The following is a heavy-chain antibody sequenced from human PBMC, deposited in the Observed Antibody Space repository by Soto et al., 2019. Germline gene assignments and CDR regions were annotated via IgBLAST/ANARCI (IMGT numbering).Heavy chain of an antibody. CDR2: ISYDGSNK. Sequence: QVQLVESGGGVVQPGRSLRLSCAASGFTFSSYGMHWVRQAPGKGLEWVAVISYDGSNKYYADSVKSRFTISRDNSKNTLYLQINSLRAEDTAVYYCAKDRSPMIVVAPIDYWGQGTLVTVSS. D-gene: IGHD3-22*01. J-gene: IGHJ4*02. V-gene: IGHV3-30*18. CDR3: AKDRSPMIVVAPIDY. CDR1: GFTFSSYG.